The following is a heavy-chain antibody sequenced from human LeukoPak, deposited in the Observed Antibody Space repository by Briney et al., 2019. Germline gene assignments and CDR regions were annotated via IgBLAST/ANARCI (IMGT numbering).Heavy chain of an antibody. J-gene: IGHJ4*02. Sequence: PVGSLRLSCAASGFTFSSYAMHWVRRAPGKGLEWAAVISYDGSNKYYADSVKGRFTISRDNSKNTLYLQMNSLRAEDTAVYYCARVPRGYYLIQFDYWGQGTLVTVSS. CDR3: ARVPRGYYLIQFDY. V-gene: IGHV3-30-3*01. D-gene: IGHD3-3*01. CDR2: ISYDGSNK. CDR1: GFTFSSYA.